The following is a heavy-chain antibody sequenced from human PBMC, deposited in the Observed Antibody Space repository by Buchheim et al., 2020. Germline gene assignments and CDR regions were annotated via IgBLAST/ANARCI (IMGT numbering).Heavy chain of an antibody. Sequence: QVQLQESGPGLVKPSETLSLICTVSGGSITSYYWSWLRQAPGKGLQWIGYISYSGSTNYNPSLNRRVTISADTSKNQFPLKVNSVTTADTALYYCGRAQSTSAPSTVVTNWGQGIL. CDR2: ISYSGST. CDR1: GGSITSYY. J-gene: IGHJ4*02. V-gene: IGHV4-59*01. D-gene: IGHD4-23*01. CDR3: GRAQSTSAPSTVVTN.